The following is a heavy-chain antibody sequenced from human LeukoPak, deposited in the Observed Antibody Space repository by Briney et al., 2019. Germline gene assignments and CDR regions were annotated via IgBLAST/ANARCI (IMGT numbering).Heavy chain of an antibody. J-gene: IGHJ4*02. D-gene: IGHD3-9*01. Sequence: ASVKVSCKASGYTFTSYDINWVRQATGQGLEWMGWMNPNSGNTGYAQKFQGRVTITRNTSISTAYMELSSLRSEDTAVYYCASKGTIFWYFDYWGQGTLVTVSS. V-gene: IGHV1-8*03. CDR2: MNPNSGNT. CDR3: ASKGTIFWYFDY. CDR1: GYTFTSYD.